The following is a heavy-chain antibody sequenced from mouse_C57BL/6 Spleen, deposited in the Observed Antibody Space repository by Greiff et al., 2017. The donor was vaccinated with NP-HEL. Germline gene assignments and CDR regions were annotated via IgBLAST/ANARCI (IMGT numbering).Heavy chain of an antibody. V-gene: IGHV2-6-1*01. D-gene: IGHD1-1*01. CDR1: GFSLTSYG. Sequence: QVQLKESGPGLVAPSQSLSITCTVSGFSLTSYGVHWVRQPPGKGLEWLAVIWSDGSTTYNSALKSRLSISKENSKSQVFLKMNSLQTEETAMDYWARQGNYGSSFDYWGQGTTLTVSS. J-gene: IGHJ2*01. CDR3: ARQGNYGSSFDY. CDR2: IWSDGST.